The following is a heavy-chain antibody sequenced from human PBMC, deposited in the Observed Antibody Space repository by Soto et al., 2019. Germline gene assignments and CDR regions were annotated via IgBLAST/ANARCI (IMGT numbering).Heavy chain of an antibody. D-gene: IGHD6-19*01. CDR2: IYYSGST. J-gene: IGHJ5*02. Sequence: ETLSLTCTVSGGSISSYYWSWIRQPPVKGLEWIGYIYYSGSTNYNPSLKSRVTISVDTSKNQFSLKLSSVTAADTAVYYCARARYSSGWGENWFDPWGQGTLVTVSS. CDR1: GGSISSYY. CDR3: ARARYSSGWGENWFDP. V-gene: IGHV4-59*01.